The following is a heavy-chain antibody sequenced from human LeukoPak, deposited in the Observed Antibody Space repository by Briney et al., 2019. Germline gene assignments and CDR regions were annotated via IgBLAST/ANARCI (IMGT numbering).Heavy chain of an antibody. CDR1: GFTVSSNY. CDR3: ARVVRGYSYGWDY. J-gene: IGHJ4*02. Sequence: PGGSLSLSCAASGFTVSSNYMSWVRQAPGKGLEWVSVIYSGGSTYYADSVKGRFTISRDNSKNTLYLQMNSLRAEDTAVYYCARVVRGYSYGWDYWGQGTLVTVSS. D-gene: IGHD5-18*01. CDR2: IYSGGST. V-gene: IGHV3-53*01.